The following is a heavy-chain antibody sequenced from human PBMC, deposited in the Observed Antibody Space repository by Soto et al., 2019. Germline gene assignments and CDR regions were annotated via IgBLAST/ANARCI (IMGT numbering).Heavy chain of an antibody. J-gene: IGHJ6*02. CDR1: GGSISSGDYY. V-gene: IGHV4-30-4*01. CDR2: IYYSGST. D-gene: IGHD3-10*01. CDR3: ARVNYYYGSGSYRSASYGMDV. Sequence: TSETLSLTCTVSGGSISSGDYYWSWIRQPPGKGLEWIGYIYYSGSTYYNPSLKSRVTISVDTSKNQFSLKLSSVTAADTAVYYCARVNYYYGSGSYRSASYGMDVWGQGTTVTVSS.